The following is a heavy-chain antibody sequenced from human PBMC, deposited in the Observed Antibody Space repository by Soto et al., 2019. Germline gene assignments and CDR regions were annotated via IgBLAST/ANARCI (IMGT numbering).Heavy chain of an antibody. CDR2: INPNGGST. V-gene: IGHV1-46*01. CDR1: GYTFSDSY. CDR3: EREKWLVRTNDPFEI. J-gene: IGHJ3*02. D-gene: IGHD6-19*01. Sequence: ASVKVSCKAAGYTFSDSYGHWVRKTPGQGLEWMGIINPNGGSTTYAQKFQGRVTLTRDTSTNTVNMELSSLRSEDTAVYYFEREKWLVRTNDPFEIWGQGTMVTVSS.